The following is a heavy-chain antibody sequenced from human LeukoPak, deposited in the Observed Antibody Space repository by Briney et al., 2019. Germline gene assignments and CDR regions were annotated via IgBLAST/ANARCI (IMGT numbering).Heavy chain of an antibody. Sequence: GGFLRLSCAASGFTFDDYAMHWVRQAPGKGLGWVSLISWDGGSTYYADSVKGRFTTSRDNSKNSLYLQMNSLRAEDTALYYCAKAGSGYSVYYFDYWGQGTLVTVSS. V-gene: IGHV3-43D*04. CDR2: ISWDGGST. D-gene: IGHD3-22*01. CDR1: GFTFDDYA. CDR3: AKAGSGYSVYYFDY. J-gene: IGHJ4*02.